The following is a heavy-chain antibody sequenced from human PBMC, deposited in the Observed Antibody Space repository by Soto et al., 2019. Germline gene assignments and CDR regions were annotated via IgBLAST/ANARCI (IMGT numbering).Heavy chain of an antibody. V-gene: IGHV3-15*01. Sequence: GSPRLSCAASGFSFRDAWLGLVRQSPGKGLGWVGRIKSKIDDETTDYAAAVKGRFTISRDDSKDTGFLHLTSLKTQDTAMYFCTTERLDPWGQGTLVTVSS. CDR2: IKSKIDDETT. CDR3: TTERLDP. J-gene: IGHJ5*02. CDR1: GFSFRDAW.